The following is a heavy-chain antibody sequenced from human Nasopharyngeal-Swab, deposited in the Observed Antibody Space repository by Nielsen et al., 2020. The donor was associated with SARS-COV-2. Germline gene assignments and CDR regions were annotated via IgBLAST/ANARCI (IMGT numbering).Heavy chain of an antibody. V-gene: IGHV4-30-4*06. Sequence: WMGPYPGECVEGLGYIYYSGSTYYNPSLKSRVTISVDTSKNQFSLKLSSVTAADTAVYYCARAYRGITMIVGVFEYFDYWGQGTLVTVSS. CDR2: IYYSGST. CDR3: ARAYRGITMIVGVFEYFDY. J-gene: IGHJ4*02. D-gene: IGHD3-22*01.